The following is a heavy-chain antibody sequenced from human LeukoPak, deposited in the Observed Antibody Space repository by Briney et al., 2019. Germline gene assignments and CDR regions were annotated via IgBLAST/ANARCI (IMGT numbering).Heavy chain of an antibody. Sequence: GGSLRLFCAASGFTVSSNYMSWVRQAPGKGLEWVSVIYGGGSTYYADSVKGRFTISRDNSKTTLYLQMNSLRAEDTAVYYCARDRITIFGVVAYEYYYMDVWGKGTTVTVSS. V-gene: IGHV3-66*02. CDR2: IYGGGST. D-gene: IGHD3-3*01. CDR3: ARDRITIFGVVAYEYYYMDV. J-gene: IGHJ6*03. CDR1: GFTVSSNY.